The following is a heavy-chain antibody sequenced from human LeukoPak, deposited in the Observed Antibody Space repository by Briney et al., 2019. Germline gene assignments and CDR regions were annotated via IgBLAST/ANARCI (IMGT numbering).Heavy chain of an antibody. D-gene: IGHD4-23*01. CDR3: AKGVTPEAPFDY. J-gene: IGHJ4*02. Sequence: GGSLRLSCTASGFTFSSYGMHWVRQAPGKGLEWVAVISYDGSNKYYADSVKGRFTISRDNCKNTLYLQMNSLRAEDTAVYYCAKGVTPEAPFDYWGQGTLVTVTS. V-gene: IGHV3-30*18. CDR1: GFTFSSYG. CDR2: ISYDGSNK.